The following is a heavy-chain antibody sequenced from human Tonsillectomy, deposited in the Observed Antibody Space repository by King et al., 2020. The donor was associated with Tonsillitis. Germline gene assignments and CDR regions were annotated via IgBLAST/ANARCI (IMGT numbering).Heavy chain of an antibody. CDR3: AKGRYSSHVGYYYGMDV. CDR1: GFTFDDYA. J-gene: IGHJ6*02. CDR2: ISWNSGSI. Sequence: VQLVESGGGLVQPGRSLRLSCAASGFTFDDYAMHWVRQAPGKGLEWVSGISWNSGSIGYADSVKGRFTISRDNAKNSLYLQMNSLRAEDTALYYCAKGRYSSHVGYYYGMDVWGQGTTVTVSS. V-gene: IGHV3-9*01. D-gene: IGHD6-19*01.